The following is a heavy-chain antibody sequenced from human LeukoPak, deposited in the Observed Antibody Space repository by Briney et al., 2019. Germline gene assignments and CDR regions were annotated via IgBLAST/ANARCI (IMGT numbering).Heavy chain of an antibody. J-gene: IGHJ6*02. CDR2: IWYDGSNK. D-gene: IGHD2-2*01. CDR3: ARDSTDCSSTSCRRRYYYGMDV. CDR1: GFTFSSYG. V-gene: IGHV3-33*01. Sequence: GGSLRLSCAASGFTFSSYGMHWVRQAPGKGLGWVAVIWYDGSNKYYADSVKGRFTISRDNSKNTLYLQMNSLRAEDTAVYYCARDSTDCSSTSCRRRYYYGMDVWGQGATVTVSS.